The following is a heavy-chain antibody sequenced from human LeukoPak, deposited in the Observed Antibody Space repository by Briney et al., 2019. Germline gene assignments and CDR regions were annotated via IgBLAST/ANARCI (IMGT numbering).Heavy chain of an antibody. J-gene: IGHJ3*02. CDR1: GGSFSGYY. D-gene: IGHD1-26*01. CDR3: AARMVGATTQDAFDI. CDR2: INHSGST. Sequence: SETLSLTCAVYGGSFSGYYWSWIRQPPGKGLEWIGEINHSGSTNYNPSLKSRFTISVDTSKNQFSLTLSSVTAADTAVYYCAARMVGATTQDAFDIWGQGTMVTVSS. V-gene: IGHV4-34*01.